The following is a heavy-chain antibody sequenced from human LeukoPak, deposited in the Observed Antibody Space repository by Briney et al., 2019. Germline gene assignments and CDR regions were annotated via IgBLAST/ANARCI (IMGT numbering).Heavy chain of an antibody. V-gene: IGHV4-34*01. CDR2: IYHSGST. Sequence: PSETLSLTCAVYRESFSGYYRSWIGQPPGKGLEWIGEIYHSGSTNYNPSLKSRVTISVDTSKNQFSLKLSSVTAADTALYYCARGRDERSMDVWGQGTTVTVSS. J-gene: IGHJ6*02. CDR3: ARGRDERSMDV. CDR1: RESFSGYY.